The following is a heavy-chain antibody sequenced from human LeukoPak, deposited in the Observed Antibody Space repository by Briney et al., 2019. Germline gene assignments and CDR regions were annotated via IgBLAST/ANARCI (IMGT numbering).Heavy chain of an antibody. D-gene: IGHD6-6*01. V-gene: IGHV3-7*01. Sequence: GGSLRLSCAASGFTFSSYWMSWVRQAPGKGLEWVANIKQDGGEKYYVDSVKGRFTISRDNAKNSLYLQMNSLRAEDTAVYYCARLEISRSIAARPNFDYWGQGTLVTVSS. CDR3: ARLEISRSIAARPNFDY. J-gene: IGHJ4*02. CDR2: IKQDGGEK. CDR1: GFTFSSYW.